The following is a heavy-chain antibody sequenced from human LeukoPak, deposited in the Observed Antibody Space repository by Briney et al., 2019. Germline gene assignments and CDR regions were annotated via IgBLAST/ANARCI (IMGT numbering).Heavy chain of an antibody. CDR2: LCDGNT. CDR3: ARGVEPLAANTLAY. CDR1: GFTAITND. D-gene: IGHD1-14*01. Sequence: PGGSLRLSCAASGFTAITNDMTWVRQAPWKGLEWVSVLCDGNTKYADSVQGRFTISRDNSKNTLYLEMNSLSPDDTAVYYCARGVEPLAANTLAYWGHGTLVTVSS. V-gene: IGHV3-53*01. J-gene: IGHJ4*01.